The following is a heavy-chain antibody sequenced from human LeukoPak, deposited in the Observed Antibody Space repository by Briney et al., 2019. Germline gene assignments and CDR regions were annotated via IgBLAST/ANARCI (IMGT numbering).Heavy chain of an antibody. V-gene: IGHV4-59*08. J-gene: IGHJ4*02. CDR3: ARTLNWGSLYYFDY. D-gene: IGHD7-27*01. CDR2: IYYSGST. CDR1: GGSISSYF. Sequence: SETLSLTCTVSGGSISSYFWAWIRQPPGKGLEWIGYIYYSGSTNYNPSLKSRVTMSVDTSKNQFSLKLSSVTAADTAVYYCARTLNWGSLYYFDYWGQGTLVTLSS.